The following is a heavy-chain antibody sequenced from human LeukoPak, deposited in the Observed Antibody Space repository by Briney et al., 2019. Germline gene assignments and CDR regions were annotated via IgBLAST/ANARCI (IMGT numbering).Heavy chain of an antibody. D-gene: IGHD3-22*01. V-gene: IGHV3-48*01. CDR2: ISSSSSTI. J-gene: IGHJ4*02. CDR3: THQYYYDSSGYDY. CDR1: GFTFSSCS. Sequence: GGSLRLSCAASGFTFSSCSMNWVRQAPGKGLEWVPYISSSSSTIYYADSVKDRFTISRDNAKNSLYLQMNSLKTEDTAVYYCTHQYYYDSSGYDYWGQGTLVTVSS.